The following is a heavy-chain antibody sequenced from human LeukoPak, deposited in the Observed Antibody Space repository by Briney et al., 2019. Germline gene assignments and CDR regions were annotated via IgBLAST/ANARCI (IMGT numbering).Heavy chain of an antibody. V-gene: IGHV4-59*11. CDR1: GGPISSHY. CDR2: IYYSGST. D-gene: IGHD5-18*01. Sequence: SETLSLTCTVSGGPISSHYWSWIRQPPGKGLEWIGYIYYSGSTNYNPSLKSRVTISVDTSKNQFSLKLSSVTAADTAVYYCARAGGYSYGYYYYYYMDVWGKGTTVTVSS. J-gene: IGHJ6*03. CDR3: ARAGGYSYGYYYYYYMDV.